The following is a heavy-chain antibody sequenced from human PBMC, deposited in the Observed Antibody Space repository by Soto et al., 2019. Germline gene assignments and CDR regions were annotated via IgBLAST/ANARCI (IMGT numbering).Heavy chain of an antibody. CDR2: IIPILGIA. D-gene: IGHD3-16*01. CDR1: GGTFSSYT. CDR3: ARGWGYYGMDV. J-gene: IGHJ6*02. V-gene: IGHV1-69*02. Sequence: QVQLVQSGAEVKKPGSSVKVSCKASGGTFSSYTISWVRQAPGQGLEWMGRIIPILGIANYAQKFQGRVTITADKSTSTAYMELSSLRSEDMAVYYCARGWGYYGMDVWGQGTTVTVSS.